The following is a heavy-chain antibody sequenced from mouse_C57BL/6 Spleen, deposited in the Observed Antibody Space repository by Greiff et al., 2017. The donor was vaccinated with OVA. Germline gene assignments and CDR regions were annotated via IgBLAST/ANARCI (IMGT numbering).Heavy chain of an antibody. V-gene: IGHV1-61*01. J-gene: IGHJ3*01. CDR1: GYTFTSYW. CDR3: ARSGNYGPKPFAY. CDR2: IYPSDSET. Sequence: QVQLKQPGAELVRPGSSVKLSCKASGYTFTSYWMDWVKQRPGQGLEWIGNIYPSDSETHYNQKFKDKATLTVDKSSSTAYMQLSSLTSEDSAVYYCARSGNYGPKPFAYWGQGTLVTVSA. D-gene: IGHD1-1*02.